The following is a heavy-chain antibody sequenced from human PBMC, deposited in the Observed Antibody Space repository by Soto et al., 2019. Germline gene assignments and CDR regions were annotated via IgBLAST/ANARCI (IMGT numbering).Heavy chain of an antibody. CDR1: GGTFSNYI. D-gene: IGHD6-6*01. J-gene: IGHJ6*02. Sequence: QVQLVQSGAEVKKPGSSVKVSCKSSGGTFSNYIISWVRQAPGQGLEWMGGIIPILGTANYAQKFQDRVTITADASTSTAYMELSSLRSADTAVYYCVSSYSSSSNYYSVMDVWGQVTTVTVSS. CDR3: VSSYSSSSNYYSVMDV. V-gene: IGHV1-69*12. CDR2: IIPILGTA.